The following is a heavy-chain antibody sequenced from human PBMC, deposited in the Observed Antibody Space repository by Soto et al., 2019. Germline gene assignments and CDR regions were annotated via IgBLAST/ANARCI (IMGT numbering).Heavy chain of an antibody. CDR2: IYWDDDK. D-gene: IGHD6-13*01. CDR1: GFSLSSSGVG. CDR3: AHTYSRSWYGVSRRPRWTVFDY. V-gene: IGHV2-5*02. Sequence: QITLKESGPTLVKPTQTLTLSCTFFGFSLSSSGVGVGLLRQPPGKAVEWLGLIYWDDDKRYSPSLKSRLTISKDTSKNQVVITITNMDPVDKATNYCAHTYSRSWYGVSRRPRWTVFDYRGQGTLFTDSS. J-gene: IGHJ4*02.